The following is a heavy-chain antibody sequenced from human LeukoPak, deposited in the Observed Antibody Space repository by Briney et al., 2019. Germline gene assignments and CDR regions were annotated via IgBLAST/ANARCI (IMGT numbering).Heavy chain of an antibody. D-gene: IGHD5-18*01. J-gene: IGHJ4*02. CDR1: GGSISSYY. V-gene: IGHV4-59*01. Sequence: SETLSLTCTVSGGSISSYYWSWIRQPPGKGLEWIGYIYYSGSTNYSPSLKSRVTISVDTSKNQFSPKLSSVTAADTAVYYCARGILTVTATFDYWGQGTLVTVSS. CDR2: IYYSGST. CDR3: ARGILTVTATFDY.